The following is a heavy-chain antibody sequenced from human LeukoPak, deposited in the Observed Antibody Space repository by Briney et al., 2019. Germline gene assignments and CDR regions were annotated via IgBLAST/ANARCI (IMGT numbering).Heavy chain of an antibody. CDR2: IKSKTDGGTT. V-gene: IGHV3-15*01. J-gene: IGHJ4*02. Sequence: GGSLRLSCAASGFTFSNAWMSWVRQAPGKGLEWVGRIKSKTDGGTTDYAAPVKGRFTILRDDSKNTLYLQMNSLKTEDTAVYYCTTAGWELYYFDYWGQGTLVTVSS. CDR3: TTAGWELYYFDY. CDR1: GFTFSNAW. D-gene: IGHD1-26*01.